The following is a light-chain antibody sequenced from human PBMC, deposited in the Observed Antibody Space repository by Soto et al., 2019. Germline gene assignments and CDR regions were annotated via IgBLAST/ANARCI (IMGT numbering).Light chain of an antibody. J-gene: IGLJ3*02. CDR3: GTWDSSLSAWV. Sequence: QSVLTQPPSVSGAPGQRVTISCTGSSSNIGAGYDVHWYQQLPGTAPKLLIYGNSNRPSGVPDRFSGSKSGTSASLAITGLQTGDEADYYCGTWDSSLSAWVFGGGTKLTVL. CDR1: SSNIGAGYD. CDR2: GNS. V-gene: IGLV1-40*01.